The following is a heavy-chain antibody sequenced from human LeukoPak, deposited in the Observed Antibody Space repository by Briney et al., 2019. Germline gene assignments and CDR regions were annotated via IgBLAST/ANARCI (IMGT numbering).Heavy chain of an antibody. Sequence: SVKVSCKASGGTFSSYAISWVRQAPGQGLEWMGGIIPIFGTANYAQKFQGRVTMTEDTSTDTAYMELSSLRSEDTAVYYCATAMEVGVARFDPWGQGTLVTVSS. CDR2: IIPIFGTA. J-gene: IGHJ5*02. CDR3: ATAMEVGVARFDP. D-gene: IGHD3-3*01. CDR1: GGTFSSYA. V-gene: IGHV1-69*06.